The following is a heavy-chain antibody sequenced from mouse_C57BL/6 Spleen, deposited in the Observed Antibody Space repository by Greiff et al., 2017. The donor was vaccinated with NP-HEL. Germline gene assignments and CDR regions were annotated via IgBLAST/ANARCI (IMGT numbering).Heavy chain of an antibody. CDR2: INPNNGGT. Sequence: EVQLQQSGPELVKPGASVKISCKASGYTFTDYYMNWVKQSHGKSLEWIGDINPNNGGTSYNQKFKGKATLTVDKSSSTAYMELRSLTSEDASVYYCARGGSGTSFAYWGQGTLVTVSA. D-gene: IGHD1-3*01. V-gene: IGHV1-26*01. CDR3: ARGGSGTSFAY. CDR1: GYTFTDYY. J-gene: IGHJ3*01.